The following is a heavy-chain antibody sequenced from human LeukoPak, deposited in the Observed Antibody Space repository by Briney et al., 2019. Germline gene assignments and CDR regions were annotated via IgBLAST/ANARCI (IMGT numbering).Heavy chain of an antibody. V-gene: IGHV3-20*04. CDR2: IKWNGGST. J-gene: IGHJ3*02. Sequence: GGSLRLSCAASGFTFDDYGMSWVRQAPGKGLEWVSGIKWNGGSTGYADSVKGRFTISRDNAKNSLYLQMNSLRAEDTALYYCARVTRSVTYDAFDIWGQGTMVTVSS. D-gene: IGHD4-17*01. CDR1: GFTFDDYG. CDR3: ARVTRSVTYDAFDI.